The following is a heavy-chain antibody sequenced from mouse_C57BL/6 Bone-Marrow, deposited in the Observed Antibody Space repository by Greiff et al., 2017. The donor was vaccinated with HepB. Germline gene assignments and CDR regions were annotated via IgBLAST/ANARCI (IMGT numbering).Heavy chain of an antibody. J-gene: IGHJ4*01. CDR3: ARRGFYYYGSDYAMDY. CDR2: IWSGGST. V-gene: IGHV2-2*01. D-gene: IGHD1-1*01. Sequence: VKLQQSGPGLVQPSQSLSITCTVSGFSLTSYGVHWVRQSPGKGLEWLGVIWSGGSTDYNAAFISRLSISKDNSKSQVFFKMNSLQADDTAIYYCARRGFYYYGSDYAMDYWGQGTSVTVSS. CDR1: GFSLTSYG.